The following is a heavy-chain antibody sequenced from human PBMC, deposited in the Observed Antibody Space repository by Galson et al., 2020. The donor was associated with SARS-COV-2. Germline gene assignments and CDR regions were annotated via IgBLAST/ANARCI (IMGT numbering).Heavy chain of an antibody. J-gene: IGHJ6*03. V-gene: IGHV1-8*03. CDR1: GYTFANYD. D-gene: IGHD3-9*01. Sequence: ASVKVSCKASGYTFANYDVNWVRQATGQGLEWMGWMNPKSGNTGYAQRFQGRVTITRDTSINTAYLELSSLRSEDTAVYYCARASKHYNFLTGYLNYYYYYMDVWGTGTMVTISS. CDR2: MNPKSGNT. CDR3: ARASKHYNFLTGYLNYYYYYMDV.